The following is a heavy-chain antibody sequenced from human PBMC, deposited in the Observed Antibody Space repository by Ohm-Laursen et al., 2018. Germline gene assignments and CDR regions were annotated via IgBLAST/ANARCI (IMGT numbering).Heavy chain of an antibody. D-gene: IGHD6-19*01. J-gene: IGHJ4*02. V-gene: IGHV3-23*01. CDR1: GFTFSGYA. Sequence: SLRLSCSAPGFTFSGYAMSWVRQGPEKGLEWVSVATGSGRSTYYTDSVKGRFSISRDNSKNTLYLQMNSLRAEDTAVYYCAKPHSSGWFLSDYWGQGTLVTVSS. CDR3: AKPHSSGWFLSDY. CDR2: ATGSGRST.